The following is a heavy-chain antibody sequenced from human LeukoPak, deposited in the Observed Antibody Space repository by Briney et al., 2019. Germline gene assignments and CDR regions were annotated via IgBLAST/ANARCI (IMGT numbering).Heavy chain of an antibody. CDR3: ARHGGNYEY. CDR1: GYSFSSYR. V-gene: IGHV5-51*01. Sequence: GESLMISCKGSGYSFSSYRIGWVRQMPGKGLEWMGIIYPVDSDTRYSPSFQGQVSISVDKSISTAYLQWSSLKASDTAIYYCARHGGNYEYWGEGALVTVSS. D-gene: IGHD1-26*01. J-gene: IGHJ4*02. CDR2: IYPVDSDT.